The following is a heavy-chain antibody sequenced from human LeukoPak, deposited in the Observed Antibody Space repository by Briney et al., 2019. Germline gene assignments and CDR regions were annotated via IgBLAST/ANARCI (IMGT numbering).Heavy chain of an antibody. CDR3: ARSLSIAARGYPYYFDY. J-gene: IGHJ4*02. D-gene: IGHD6-6*01. V-gene: IGHV3-11*01. CDR1: GFTFSDYY. Sequence: GPLRLSCAASGFTFSDYYMSWIRPAPGKGLEWVSYINSSGSTIYYADSVKGRFTISRDNAKNSLYLQMNSLRAEDTAVYYCARSLSIAARGYPYYFDYWGQGTLVTVSS. CDR2: INSSGSTI.